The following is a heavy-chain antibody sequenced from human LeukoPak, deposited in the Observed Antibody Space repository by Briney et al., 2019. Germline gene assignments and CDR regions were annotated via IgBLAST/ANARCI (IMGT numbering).Heavy chain of an antibody. J-gene: IGHJ4*02. V-gene: IGHV1-69*13. CDR2: IIPIFGTA. D-gene: IGHD6-13*01. CDR1: GYSFTTYG. Sequence: GASVTVSCKSFGYSFTTYGISWLRQAPGQGLEWMGGIIPIFGTANYARKFQGRVTITADESTSTAYMELSSLRSEDTAVYYCARGHLYPGIAAAGTGGIDYWGQGTLVTVSS. CDR3: ARGHLYPGIAAAGTGGIDY.